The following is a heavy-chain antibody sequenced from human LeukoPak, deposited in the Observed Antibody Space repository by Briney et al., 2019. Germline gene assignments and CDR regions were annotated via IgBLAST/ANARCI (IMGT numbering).Heavy chain of an antibody. CDR1: GFTFSSYW. J-gene: IGHJ4*02. CDR3: ARVSGSGWSRYYFDY. Sequence: PGGSLRLSCAASGFTFSSYWMSWVRQAPGKGQEWVANIKQDGSEKYYVDSVKGRFTISRDNAKNSLYLQMNSLRAEDTAVYYCARVSGSGWSRYYFDYWGQGTLVTVSS. CDR2: IKQDGSEK. V-gene: IGHV3-7*01. D-gene: IGHD6-19*01.